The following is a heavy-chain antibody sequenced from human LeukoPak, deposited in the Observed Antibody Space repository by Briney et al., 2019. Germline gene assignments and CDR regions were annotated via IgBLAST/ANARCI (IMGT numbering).Heavy chain of an antibody. V-gene: IGHV3-23*01. J-gene: IGHJ4*02. CDR3: ARADRDGNKRFLD. CDR1: GFTFSNYA. CDR2: ISGSGGST. D-gene: IGHD5-24*01. Sequence: PGGSLRLSCAASGFTFSNYAMSWVRQAPGKGLEWVSGISGSGGSTYYADSVKGRFTISRDNSKSTLYLQMNSLRAEDTAVYYCARADRDGNKRFLDWGQGTLVTVSS.